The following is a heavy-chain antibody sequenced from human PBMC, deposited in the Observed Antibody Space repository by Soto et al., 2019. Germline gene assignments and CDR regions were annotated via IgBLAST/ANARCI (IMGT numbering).Heavy chain of an antibody. CDR3: ARHVAVVAKCDP. D-gene: IGHD6-19*01. CDR2: IIPLFGTA. CDR1: GGTFSSYA. V-gene: IGHV1-69*13. J-gene: IGHJ5*02. Sequence: VRVPCKASGGTFSSYAISWVRQAPGQGLEWMGGIIPLFGTANYAQKFQGRVTITADESTSTAYMELSSLRSEDTAVYYCARHVAVVAKCDPWGQGTGGTVSA.